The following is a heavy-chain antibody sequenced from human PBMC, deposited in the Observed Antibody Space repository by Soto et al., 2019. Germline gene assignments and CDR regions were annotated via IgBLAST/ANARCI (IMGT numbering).Heavy chain of an antibody. J-gene: IGHJ4*02. V-gene: IGHV3-23*01. Sequence: QPGGALRLSCPAAGFTFSGYAMSWVRRAPGKGLMYVSAISGSGGSTYYADAVKGRFTISRDNSKNTLYLQMNSLRAEDTAVYYCAKGPLAAPTRWEYYCDYWGQGTLVTVPS. CDR3: AKGPLAAPTRWEYYCDY. CDR2: ISGSGGST. D-gene: IGHD6-6*01. CDR1: GFTFSGYA.